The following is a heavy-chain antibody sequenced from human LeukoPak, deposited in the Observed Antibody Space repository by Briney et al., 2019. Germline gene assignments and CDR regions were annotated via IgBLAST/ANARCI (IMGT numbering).Heavy chain of an antibody. D-gene: IGHD2-2*01. J-gene: IGHJ4*02. CDR3: AREGGCSSAKCPFDY. V-gene: IGHV3-33*08. Sequence: GRSLRLSCAASGFTFSSYGMHWVRQAPGKGLEWVAVIWYDGNNKYYADSVKGRFTISRDNSKNMMYLQMNSLRAEDTAVYYCAREGGCSSAKCPFDYWGQGTLVTVPS. CDR2: IWYDGNNK. CDR1: GFTFSSYG.